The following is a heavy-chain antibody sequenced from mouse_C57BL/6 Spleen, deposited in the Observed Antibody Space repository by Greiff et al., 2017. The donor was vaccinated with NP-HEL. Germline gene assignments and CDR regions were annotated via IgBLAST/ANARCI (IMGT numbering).Heavy chain of an antibody. J-gene: IGHJ1*03. CDR3: ARETTVVAHWYFDV. CDR1: GYTFTSYW. D-gene: IGHD1-1*01. Sequence: QVQLKQPGAELVKPGASVKLSCKASGYTFTSYWMHWVKQRPGQGLEWIGMIHPNSGSTNYNEKFKSKATLTVDKSSSIAYMQLSSLTSEDSAVYYCARETTVVAHWYFDVWGTGTTVTVSS. V-gene: IGHV1-64*01. CDR2: IHPNSGST.